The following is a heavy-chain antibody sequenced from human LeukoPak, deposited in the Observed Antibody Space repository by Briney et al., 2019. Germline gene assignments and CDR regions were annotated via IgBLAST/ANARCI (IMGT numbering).Heavy chain of an antibody. D-gene: IGHD2-8*02. V-gene: IGHV3-7*01. CDR3: ARDRGYWFFDN. CDR1: AFTFSGYW. Sequence: GGSLRLSCAASAFTFSGYWMTWVRQAPGKGLEWVANIKGDGSEKYYRDSVKGRFTISRDNAKNSLYLQMNSLRAEDTALYYCARDRGYWFFDNWGQGTLVTVS. J-gene: IGHJ4*02. CDR2: IKGDGSEK.